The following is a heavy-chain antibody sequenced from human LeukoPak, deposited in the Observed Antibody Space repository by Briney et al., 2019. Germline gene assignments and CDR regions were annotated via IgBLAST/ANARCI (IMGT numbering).Heavy chain of an antibody. V-gene: IGHV2-5*02. J-gene: IGHJ4*02. CDR1: GFSLSTSGVA. D-gene: IGHD4-23*01. CDR3: AHSCGGGNSAYFDY. Sequence: RKSGPTLVKPTQTLTLTCTFSGFSLSTSGVAVGWIRQPPGKALEWLSVIYWDDDERYSPSLKSRLTITKDTSKNQVVLTMTNMDPVDTATYYCAHSCGGGNSAYFDYWGQGTLVTVSS. CDR2: IYWDDDE.